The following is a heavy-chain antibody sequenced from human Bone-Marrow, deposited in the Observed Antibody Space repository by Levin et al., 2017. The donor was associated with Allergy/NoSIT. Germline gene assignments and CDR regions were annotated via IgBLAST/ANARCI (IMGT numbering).Heavy chain of an antibody. D-gene: IGHD6-19*01. CDR1: GFTFSTYA. CDR3: ARLRRGSGWYLGSFDV. V-gene: IGHV3-33*01. J-gene: IGHJ3*01. Sequence: GESLKISCAASGFTFSTYAMHWVRQAPGKGLEWVAVIWDDGTNKYYADSVEGRFTISRDNSKNTLYLQMNSLRAEDTAVYYCARLRRGSGWYLGSFDVWGQGTVVTVSS. CDR2: IWDDGTNK.